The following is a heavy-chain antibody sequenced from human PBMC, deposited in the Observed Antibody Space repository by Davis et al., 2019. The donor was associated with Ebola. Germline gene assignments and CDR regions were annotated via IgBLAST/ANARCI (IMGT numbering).Heavy chain of an antibody. J-gene: IGHJ4*02. Sequence: ASVKVSCKASGYTFNSHGLSWVRQAPGQGLEWMEWISAYNGHTNYAQKFQGRLTLTTDTSRSTAYMELRSLTSDDTAEYFCARGRNGGWDFDYWGQGTLVTVSS. V-gene: IGHV1-18*01. D-gene: IGHD6-19*01. CDR3: ARGRNGGWDFDY. CDR2: ISAYNGHT. CDR1: GYTFNSHG.